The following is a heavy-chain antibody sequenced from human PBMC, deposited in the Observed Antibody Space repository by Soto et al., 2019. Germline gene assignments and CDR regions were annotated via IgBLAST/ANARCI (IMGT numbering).Heavy chain of an antibody. V-gene: IGHV3-7*01. CDR3: ARGSGSSYFDF. Sequence: GGSLRLSCAASALTFRNNWMSWVRQAPGKGLEWVANINQDGSEKPYVDSVKGRFTISRDRAKNSVYLHLSSLRAGDTAVYFCARGSGSSYFDFWGQGTLVTVSS. CDR2: INQDGSEK. CDR1: ALTFRNNW. J-gene: IGHJ4*02. D-gene: IGHD3-10*01.